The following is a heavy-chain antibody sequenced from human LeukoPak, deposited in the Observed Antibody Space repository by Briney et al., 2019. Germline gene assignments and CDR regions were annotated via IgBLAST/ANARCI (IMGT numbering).Heavy chain of an antibody. CDR3: ARLVPDYYDSSGYFDY. V-gene: IGHV4-30-2*01. D-gene: IGHD3-22*01. CDR2: IYHSGST. J-gene: IGHJ4*02. Sequence: SETLSLTCTVSGGSISSGGYYWSCIRQPPGKGLECIGYIYHSGSTYYNPSLKSRVTISVDRSKNQFSLKLSSVTAADTAVYYCARLVPDYYDSSGYFDYWGQGTLVTVSS. CDR1: GGSISSGGYY.